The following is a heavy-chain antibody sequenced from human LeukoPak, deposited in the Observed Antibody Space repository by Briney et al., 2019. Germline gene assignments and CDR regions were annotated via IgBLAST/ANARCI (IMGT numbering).Heavy chain of an antibody. Sequence: SETLSLTCTFSGGSINNFYWSWIRQPAGKGLEWIGRIHASENTNYNPSLKSRVTMSVDTSKNQFSLKLSSVTAADTAVYYCARGSNYYGSGSAYYYYMDVWGKGTTVTVSS. J-gene: IGHJ6*03. CDR1: GGSINNFY. V-gene: IGHV4-4*07. CDR3: ARGSNYYGSGSAYYYYMDV. CDR2: IHASENT. D-gene: IGHD3-10*01.